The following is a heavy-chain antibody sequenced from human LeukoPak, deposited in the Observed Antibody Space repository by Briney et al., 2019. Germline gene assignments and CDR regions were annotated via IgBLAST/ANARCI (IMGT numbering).Heavy chain of an antibody. J-gene: IGHJ5*02. CDR2: IYNAGDT. CDR1: GFTVSSNY. CDR3: ARDQLSVGWAFDP. D-gene: IGHD3-16*02. Sequence: PGGSLRLSCAASGFTVSSNYMSWVRQAPGKGLEWVPVIYNAGDTYYADSVKGRFTISRDNSKNTLFLQMNSLRVEDTAVYYCARDQLSVGWAFDPWGQGTLVTVSS. V-gene: IGHV3-66*01.